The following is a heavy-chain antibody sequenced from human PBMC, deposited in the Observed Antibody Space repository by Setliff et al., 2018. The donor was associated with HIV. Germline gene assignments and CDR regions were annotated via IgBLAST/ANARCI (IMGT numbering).Heavy chain of an antibody. CDR1: GYRLTSHW. CDR2: IYPGDSET. D-gene: IGHD1-1*01. Sequence: GESLKISCEGSGYRLTSHWIAWVRQMPGKGLEWMGIIYPGDSETKYSPTFQGQVTVSADQTVSTASLQLSSLKPSDTAMYYCAREMRTIEGGALDIWGQGTLVTVSS. J-gene: IGHJ3*02. CDR3: AREMRTIEGGALDI. V-gene: IGHV5-51*01.